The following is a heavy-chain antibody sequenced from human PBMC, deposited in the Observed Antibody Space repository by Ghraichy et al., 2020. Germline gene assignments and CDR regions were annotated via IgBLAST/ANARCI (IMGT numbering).Heavy chain of an antibody. CDR1: GGSISSYY. D-gene: IGHD2/OR15-2a*01. CDR2: IYTSGST. J-gene: IGHJ3*02. V-gene: IGHV4-4*07. Sequence: SETLSLTCTVSGGSISSYYWSWIRQPAGKGLEWIGRIYTSGSTNYNPSLKSRVTMSVDTSKNQFSLKLSSVTAEDTAVYYCARVSSYAFRSDAFDIWGQGKMVTGSS. CDR3: ARVSSYAFRSDAFDI.